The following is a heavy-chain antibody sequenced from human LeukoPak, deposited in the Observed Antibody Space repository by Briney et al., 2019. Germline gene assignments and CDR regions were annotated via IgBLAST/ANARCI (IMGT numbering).Heavy chain of an antibody. D-gene: IGHD1-26*01. CDR2: ISGGGGST. J-gene: IGHJ4*02. Sequence: GGSLRLSCAAPAFTFSNYAMSWVRHAPGKGLEWVSAISGGGGSTYYADSVKGRFTISRDNSKNTLYLQMNSLRAEDTAIYYCAKGTYSGYGGATRFDYWGQGTLVTVSS. CDR1: AFTFSNYA. V-gene: IGHV3-23*01. CDR3: AKGTYSGYGGATRFDY.